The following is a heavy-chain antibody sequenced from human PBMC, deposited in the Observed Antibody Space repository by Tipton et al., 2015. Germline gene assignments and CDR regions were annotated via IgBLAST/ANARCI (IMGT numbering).Heavy chain of an antibody. D-gene: IGHD3-3*01. CDR1: GGSISSSSYY. Sequence: TLSLTCTVSGGSISSSSYYWSWIRQPPGKGLEWIGYIYYSGSTNYNPSLKSRLTISVDTSKNQFSLRLSSVTAADTALYHCARLWSYDFWSATSYSFDYWGQGTLVTVSS. J-gene: IGHJ4*02. CDR2: IYYSGST. CDR3: ARLWSYDFWSATSYSFDY. V-gene: IGHV4-61*01.